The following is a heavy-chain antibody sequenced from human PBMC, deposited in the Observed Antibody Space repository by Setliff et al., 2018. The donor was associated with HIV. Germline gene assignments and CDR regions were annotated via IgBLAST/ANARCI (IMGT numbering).Heavy chain of an antibody. J-gene: IGHJ4*02. CDR3: ARGGLRQWNGF. CDR2: INDSGDT. D-gene: IGHD3-3*01. CDR1: GGSFTGYF. V-gene: IGHV4-34*01. Sequence: SETLSLTCAVHGGSFTGYFWSWIRQSPGKGLEWIGEINDSGDTNYNPSLKSRVTISVVTSKNQFSLRLTSVTAADTGVYYCARGGLRQWNGFWGQGTLVTVSS.